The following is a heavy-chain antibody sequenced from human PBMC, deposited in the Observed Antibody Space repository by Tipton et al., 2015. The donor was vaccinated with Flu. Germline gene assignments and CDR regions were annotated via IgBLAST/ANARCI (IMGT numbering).Heavy chain of an antibody. V-gene: IGHV1-2*06. J-gene: IGHJ6*02. CDR3: ARVRGIAVAGTFRYYYGMDV. D-gene: IGHD6-19*01. CDR2: INPNSGGT. CDR1: GYTFTGYY. Sequence: QVQLVQSGAEVKKPGASVKASCKASGYTFTGYYMHWVRQAPGQGLEWMGRINPNSGGTNYAQKFQGRVTMTRDTSISTAYMELSRLRSDDTAVYYCARVRGIAVAGTFRYYYGMDVWGQGTTVTVSS.